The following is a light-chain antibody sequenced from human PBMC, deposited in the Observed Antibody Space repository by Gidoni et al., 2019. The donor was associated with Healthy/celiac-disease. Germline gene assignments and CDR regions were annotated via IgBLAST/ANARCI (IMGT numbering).Light chain of an antibody. CDR2: KAS. J-gene: IGKJ1*01. V-gene: IGKV1-5*03. CDR1: QSISSW. Sequence: DIQMTQSPSTLSASVGDRVTITCRASQSISSWLAWYQQKPGKAPKLLIYKASSLERGVPSRFSGRGSGTEFPLPISSLQPDDFATYYCQQYNSYPWTFGQGTQVEIK. CDR3: QQYNSYPWT.